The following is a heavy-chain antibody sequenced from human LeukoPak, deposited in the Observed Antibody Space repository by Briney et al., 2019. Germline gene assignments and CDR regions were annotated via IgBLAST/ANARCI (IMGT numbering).Heavy chain of an antibody. CDR3: ARGSPPGYLNWFDP. V-gene: IGHV3-7*01. D-gene: IGHD5-18*01. Sequence: PGGSLRLSCAASGFTFSSYWMSWVRQAPGKGLEWVANIKQDGSEKYYVDSVKGRFTISRDNAKNSLYLQMNSLRAEDTAVYYCARGSPPGYLNWFDPWGQGTLVTVSS. J-gene: IGHJ5*02. CDR1: GFTFSSYW. CDR2: IKQDGSEK.